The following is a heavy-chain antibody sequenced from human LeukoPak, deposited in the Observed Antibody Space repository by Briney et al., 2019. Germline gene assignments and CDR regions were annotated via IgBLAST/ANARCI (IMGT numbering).Heavy chain of an antibody. CDR1: GYTFTSYD. D-gene: IGHD5-12*01. CDR2: MNPNSGST. CDR3: ARGRSTGYRYYFEY. J-gene: IGHJ4*02. V-gene: IGHV1-8*03. Sequence: SEKVSCKASGYTFTSYDINWVRQATGQGLEWMGWMNPNSGSTGYAQKFQGRVTITRNTSISTAYMELSGLRSEDTAVYSCARGRSTGYRYYFEYWGQGTLVTVSS.